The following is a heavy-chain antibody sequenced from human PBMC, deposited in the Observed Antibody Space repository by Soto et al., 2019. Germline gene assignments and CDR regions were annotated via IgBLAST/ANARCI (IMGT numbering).Heavy chain of an antibody. Sequence: ETLSLTCTVSGGSISSYYWSWIRQPPGKGLEWIGYIYYSGSTNYNPSLKSRVTISVDTSKNQFSLKLSSVTAADTAVYYCARHLGYDSSGYYRNWFDPWGQGTLVTVS. V-gene: IGHV4-59*08. CDR2: IYYSGST. CDR1: GGSISSYY. J-gene: IGHJ5*02. D-gene: IGHD3-22*01. CDR3: ARHLGYDSSGYYRNWFDP.